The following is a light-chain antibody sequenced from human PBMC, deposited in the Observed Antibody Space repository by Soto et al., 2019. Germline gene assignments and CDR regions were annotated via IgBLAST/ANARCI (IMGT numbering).Light chain of an antibody. V-gene: IGKV1-5*01. CDR3: QQYSTYPLT. Sequence: DIQMTQSPSTLSASIGDRVTITCRASQGITTFLAWYQQKPGKAPQILIYDASKLEPGVPSRLSGGGSGTEFTLTISILQPDDFATYYCQQYSTYPLTFGGGPRVEIK. J-gene: IGKJ4*01. CDR1: QGITTF. CDR2: DAS.